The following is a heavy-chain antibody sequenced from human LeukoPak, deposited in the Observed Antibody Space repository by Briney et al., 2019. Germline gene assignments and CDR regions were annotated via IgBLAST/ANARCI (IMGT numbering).Heavy chain of an antibody. D-gene: IGHD3-3*01. J-gene: IGHJ4*02. CDR2: INPSGGST. CDR1: GYIFTSYN. CDR3: ARESFHSGVGGY. V-gene: IGHV1-46*01. Sequence: ASVKVSCKASGYIFTSYNIYWVRQAPGQGLEWMGIINPSGGSTSYAQKFQGRVTMTRDMSTSTVYMELSSLRSEDTAVYYCARESFHSGVGGYWGQGTLVTVSS.